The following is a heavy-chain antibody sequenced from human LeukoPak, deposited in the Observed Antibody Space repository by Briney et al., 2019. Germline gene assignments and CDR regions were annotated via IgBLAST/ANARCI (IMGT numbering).Heavy chain of an antibody. Sequence: GESPKISFKCSGFRFSTYWIGWVRPMPGKGLEWMGIIYPGDSDTRYSPSFQGQVTISADKSISTAYLQWSSLKASDSAMYYCARHRASGSGSYYIRYFDYWGQGTLVTVSS. CDR2: IYPGDSDT. CDR3: ARHRASGSGSYYIRYFDY. CDR1: GFRFSTYW. D-gene: IGHD3-10*01. V-gene: IGHV5-51*01. J-gene: IGHJ4*02.